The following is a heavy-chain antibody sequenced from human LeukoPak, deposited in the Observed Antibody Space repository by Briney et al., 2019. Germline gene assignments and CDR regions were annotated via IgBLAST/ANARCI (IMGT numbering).Heavy chain of an antibody. Sequence: PSETLSLTCTVSGGSISSYYWSWIRQPPGKGLEWIGYIYYSGSTNYNPSLKSRVTISVDTSKNQFSLKLSSVTAADTALYYCARALPPGFGDVWGKGPTFTVSP. CDR2: IYYSGST. V-gene: IGHV4-59*01. J-gene: IGHJ6*04. CDR3: ARALPPGFGDV. D-gene: IGHD3-3*01. CDR1: GGSISSYY.